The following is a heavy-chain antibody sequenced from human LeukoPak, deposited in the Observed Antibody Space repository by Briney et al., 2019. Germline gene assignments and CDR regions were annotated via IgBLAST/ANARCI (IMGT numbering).Heavy chain of an antibody. Sequence: PGGSLRLSCAASGFTFSSYGMHWVRQAPGKGLEWVAFISYDGNNKYYTDSVKGRFTISRDNSKNTLYLQMNSLRAADTAVYYCAKVLRNGFDIWGQGTIVTVSS. V-gene: IGHV3-30*18. CDR2: ISYDGNNK. J-gene: IGHJ3*02. CDR3: AKVLRNGFDI. CDR1: GFTFSSYG.